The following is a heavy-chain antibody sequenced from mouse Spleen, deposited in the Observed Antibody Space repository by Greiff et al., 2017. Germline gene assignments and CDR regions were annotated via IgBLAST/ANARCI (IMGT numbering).Heavy chain of an antibody. Sequence: VQLQQSGAELVRPGVSVKISCKGSGYTFTDYAMHWVKQSHAKSLEWIGVISNYYGDASYNQKFKGKATMTVDKSSSTAYMELARLTSEDSAIYYCARGRGSSSAWFAYWGQGTLVTVSA. CDR1: GYTFTDYA. CDR3: ARGRGSSSAWFAY. V-gene: IGHV1S137*01. D-gene: IGHD1-1*01. J-gene: IGHJ3*01. CDR2: ISNYYGDA.